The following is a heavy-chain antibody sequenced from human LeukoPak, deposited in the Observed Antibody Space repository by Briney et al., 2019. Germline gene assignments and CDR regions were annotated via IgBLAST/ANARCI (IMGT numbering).Heavy chain of an antibody. Sequence: SETLSLTCTVSGGSVNGYYWTWIRQPPGKELEWVGYVYYIGNTNYNPSLKSRVTISVATSKNQFSLNLSSVTAADTAVYFCARSKSGTYSWFDPWGQGILVTVSS. CDR2: VYYIGNT. V-gene: IGHV4-59*08. D-gene: IGHD1-26*01. CDR3: ARSKSGTYSWFDP. CDR1: GGSVNGYY. J-gene: IGHJ5*02.